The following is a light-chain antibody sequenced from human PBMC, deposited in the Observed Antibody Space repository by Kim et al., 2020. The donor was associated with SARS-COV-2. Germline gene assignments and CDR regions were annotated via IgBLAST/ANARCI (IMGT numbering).Light chain of an antibody. J-gene: IGLJ2*01. CDR1: SSNIGSNY. CDR2: RNN. Sequence: QSVLTQPPSASGTPGQRVTISCSGSSSNIGSNYVYWYQQLPGTAPKLLIYRNNQRPSGVPDRFSGSKSGNTASLTISGLQAEDEADYYCCSYAGSYTFVVFGGGTQLTVL. V-gene: IGLV1-47*01. CDR3: CSYAGSYTFVV.